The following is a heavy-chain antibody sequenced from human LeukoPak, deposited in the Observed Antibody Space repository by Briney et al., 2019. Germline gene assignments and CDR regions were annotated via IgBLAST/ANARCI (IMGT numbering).Heavy chain of an antibody. CDR3: AKDLITMVRGSAMDV. CDR2: ISYDGSNK. V-gene: IGHV3-30-3*01. D-gene: IGHD3-10*01. J-gene: IGHJ6*02. CDR1: GFTFSSYA. Sequence: GGSLRLSCAASGFTFSSYAMHWVRQAPGKGLEWVAVISYDGSNKYYADSVKGRFTISRDNSKNTLYLQMNSLRAEGTAVYYCAKDLITMVRGSAMDVWGQGTTVTVSS.